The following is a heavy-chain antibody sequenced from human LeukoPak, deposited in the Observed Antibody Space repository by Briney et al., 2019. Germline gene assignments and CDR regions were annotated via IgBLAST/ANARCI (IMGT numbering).Heavy chain of an antibody. CDR3: AREVSEGFDF. CDR2: FGTRSTSI. D-gene: IGHD3-22*01. V-gene: IGHV3-21*01. Sequence: GGSLRLSCTASGFTFSGYSMNWIRQAPGKGLEWVSSFGTRSTSIYHAGSVKGRFAISRDNAKNSLYLRMNSLRAEDTALYYCAREVSEGFDFWGQGTLVTVSS. J-gene: IGHJ4*02. CDR1: GFTFSGYS.